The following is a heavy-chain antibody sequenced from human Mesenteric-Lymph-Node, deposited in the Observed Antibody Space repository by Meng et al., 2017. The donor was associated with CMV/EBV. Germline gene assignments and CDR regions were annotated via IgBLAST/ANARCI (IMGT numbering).Heavy chain of an antibody. V-gene: IGHV3-48*04. CDR3: ARDLGFWSGYPFDY. CDR1: GFTFSSYS. Sequence: GGSLRLSCAASGFTFSSYSMNWVRQAPGKGLEWVSYISSSSSTIYYADSVKGRFTISRDNAKNSLYLQMNSLRAEDTAVYYCARDLGFWSGYPFDYWGQGTLVTVSS. CDR2: ISSSSSTI. J-gene: IGHJ4*02. D-gene: IGHD3-3*01.